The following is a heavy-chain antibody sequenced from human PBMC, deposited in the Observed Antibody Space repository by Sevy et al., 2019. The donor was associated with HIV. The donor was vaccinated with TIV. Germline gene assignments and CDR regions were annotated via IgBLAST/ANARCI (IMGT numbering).Heavy chain of an antibody. Sequence: GGSLRLSCAASGFTFSSFWMHWVRLAPGKGLEWVANIKQDGSEKDYVHSVKGRFTISRDNAKNSLYLQMNSLRAEDTAVYYCAREIGGGNSFWGQGTLVTVSS. V-gene: IGHV3-7*01. CDR2: IKQDGSEK. D-gene: IGHD1-1*01. CDR1: GFTFSSFW. J-gene: IGHJ4*02. CDR3: AREIGGGNSF.